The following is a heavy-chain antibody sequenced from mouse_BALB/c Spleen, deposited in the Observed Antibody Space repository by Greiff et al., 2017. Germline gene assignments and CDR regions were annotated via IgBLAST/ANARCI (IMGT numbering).Heavy chain of an antibody. CDR1: GYTFTSYY. Sequence: QVQLQQSGPELVKPGASVKMSCKASGYTFTSYYIHWVKQRPGQGLEWIGWSYPGDGSTKYNAKFKGKTTLTADKSSSTAYLLLSSLTTEDAAIYYCGSLGYDYGKAWFAYWGQGTLVTVSA. CDR2: SYPGDGST. D-gene: IGHD2-4*01. J-gene: IGHJ3*01. V-gene: IGHV1S56*01. CDR3: GSLGYDYGKAWFAY.